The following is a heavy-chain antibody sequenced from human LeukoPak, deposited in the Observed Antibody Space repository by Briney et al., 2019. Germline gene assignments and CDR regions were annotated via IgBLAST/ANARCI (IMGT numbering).Heavy chain of an antibody. Sequence: SETLSLTCTVSGDSIISNYWSWIRQPPGKGLEWIGYIYYTGSTNYNPSLKSRVTISVDTSKNQFSLKLSSVTAADTAVYYCAREIKWELRNWFDPWGQGTLVTVSS. V-gene: IGHV4-59*01. D-gene: IGHD1-26*01. CDR2: IYYTGST. J-gene: IGHJ5*02. CDR1: GDSIISNY. CDR3: AREIKWELRNWFDP.